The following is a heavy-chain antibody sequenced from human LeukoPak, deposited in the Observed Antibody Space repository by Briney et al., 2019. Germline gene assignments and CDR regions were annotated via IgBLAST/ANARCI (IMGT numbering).Heavy chain of an antibody. CDR3: ARDAEYCSSTSCYKDYCYYMDV. D-gene: IGHD2-2*02. CDR2: ISSNGGST. V-gene: IGHV3-64*01. CDR1: GFTFSSYA. J-gene: IGHJ6*03. Sequence: GGSLRLSCAASGFTFSSYAMHWVRQAPGKGLEYVSAISSNGGSTYYANSVKGRFTISRDDSKNTLYLQMGSLRAEDMAVYYCARDAEYCSSTSCYKDYCYYMDVWGKGTTVTVSS.